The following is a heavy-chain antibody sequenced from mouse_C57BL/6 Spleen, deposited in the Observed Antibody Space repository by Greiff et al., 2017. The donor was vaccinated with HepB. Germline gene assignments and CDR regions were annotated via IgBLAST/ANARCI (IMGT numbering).Heavy chain of an antibody. V-gene: IGHV3-1*01. J-gene: IGHJ1*03. CDR3: AITGQGYFDV. CDR1: GYSITSGYD. CDR2: ISYSGST. D-gene: IGHD4-1*01. Sequence: EVQGVESGPGMVKPSQSLSLTCTVTGYSITSGYDWHWIRHFPGNKLEWMGYISYSGSTNYNPSLKSRISITHDSSKNHFFLKLNSVTTEDTATYYCAITGQGYFDVWGTGTTVTVSS.